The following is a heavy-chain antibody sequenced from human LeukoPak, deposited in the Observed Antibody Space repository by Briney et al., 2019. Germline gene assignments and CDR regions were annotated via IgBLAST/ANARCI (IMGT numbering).Heavy chain of an antibody. V-gene: IGHV3-23*01. CDR2: ISGSGGST. CDR1: GFTFSSYA. CDR3: AKDDYNRH. Sequence: PGGSLRLSCATSGFTFSSYAMSWVRQAPGKGLEWVSAISGSGGSTYYADSVKGRFTISRDNAKNTLYLQMSSLRVDDTAVYYCAKDDYNRHWGQGTLVTVSS. D-gene: IGHD4-11*01. J-gene: IGHJ4*02.